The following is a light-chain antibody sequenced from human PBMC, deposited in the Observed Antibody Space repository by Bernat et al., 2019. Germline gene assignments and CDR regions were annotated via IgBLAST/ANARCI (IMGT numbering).Light chain of an antibody. CDR2: DAS. CDR1: QSISSY. Sequence: EIVLTQSPATLSLSPGERATLSCRASQSISSYLAWYQQKPGQAPRLLIYDASNRATGIPGRFSGSGSGTDFTLSISSLETEDSAVYYCQQRYIWVTFCGGTKMEIK. V-gene: IGKV3-11*01. J-gene: IGKJ4*01. CDR3: QQRYIWVT.